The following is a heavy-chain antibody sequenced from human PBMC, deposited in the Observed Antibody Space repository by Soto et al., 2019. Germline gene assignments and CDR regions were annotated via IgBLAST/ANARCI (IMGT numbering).Heavy chain of an antibody. CDR2: IIPILGIA. CDR1: GGTFSSYT. Sequence: QVQLVQSGAEEKKPGSSVKVSCKASGGTFSSYTISWVRQAPGQGLEWMGRIIPILGIANYAQKFQGRVTITADKSTSTAYMELSSLRSEDTAVYYCARDPYGSGSYYSDAFDIWGQGTMVTVSS. D-gene: IGHD3-10*01. J-gene: IGHJ3*02. CDR3: ARDPYGSGSYYSDAFDI. V-gene: IGHV1-69*08.